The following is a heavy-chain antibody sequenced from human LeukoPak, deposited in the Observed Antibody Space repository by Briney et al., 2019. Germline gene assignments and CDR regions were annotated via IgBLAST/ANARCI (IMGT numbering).Heavy chain of an antibody. CDR1: GGSISSGDYY. D-gene: IGHD4-11*01. CDR3: ARDSYSNWYNWFDP. J-gene: IGHJ5*02. V-gene: IGHV4-30-4*02. CDR2: IYYSGRT. Sequence: SETLSLTCTVSGGSISSGDYYWSWIRQPPGKGLEWIGYIYYSGRTYYNPSLKSRVTISVDTSKNQFSLKLSSVTAADTAVYYCARDSYSNWYNWFDPWGQGTLVTVSS.